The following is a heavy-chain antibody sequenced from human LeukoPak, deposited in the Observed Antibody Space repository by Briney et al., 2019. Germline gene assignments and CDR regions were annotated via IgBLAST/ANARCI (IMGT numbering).Heavy chain of an antibody. V-gene: IGHV3-23*01. CDR2: TSGNGAKT. D-gene: IGHD6-19*01. CDR1: GFIFSSYA. CDR3: AKDSGWPFDY. J-gene: IGHJ4*02. Sequence: GGSLRLSCAASGFIFSSYALSWVRQAPGKGLEWVSATSGNGAKTYYADSVKGRFTISRDNSKNTVYLQMNSLRAEDTAVYYCAKDSGWPFDYWGQGTLVTVSS.